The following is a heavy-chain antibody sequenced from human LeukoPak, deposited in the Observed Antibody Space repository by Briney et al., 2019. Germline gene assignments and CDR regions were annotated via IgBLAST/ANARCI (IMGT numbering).Heavy chain of an antibody. Sequence: GESLKISCKGSGYSFTSYWIAWVRQMPGKGLEWMGIIYPGDSDTRYSPSFQGQVTISVDKSISTAYLQWNSLKASDTAIYYCTRSPDIDILTGYSRYYFDYWGQGTLVTVSS. CDR1: GYSFTSYW. CDR3: TRSPDIDILTGYSRYYFDY. J-gene: IGHJ4*02. V-gene: IGHV5-51*01. CDR2: IYPGDSDT. D-gene: IGHD3-9*01.